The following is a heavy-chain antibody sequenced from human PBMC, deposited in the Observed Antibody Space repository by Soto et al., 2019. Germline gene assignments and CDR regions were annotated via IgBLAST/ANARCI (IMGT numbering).Heavy chain of an antibody. CDR2: ISGSGGST. D-gene: IGHD3-22*01. Sequence: GGSLRLSCAASGFTFSSYAMSWVRQAPGKGLEWVSAISGSGGSTYYSTSLKSRLTISKDTSKSQVVLTMTNMDPVDTATYYCARIADGYYDSGGYYWGDRAFDIWGQGTMVTVSS. CDR3: ARIADGYYDSGGYYWGDRAFDI. J-gene: IGHJ3*02. CDR1: GFTFSSYA. V-gene: IGHV3-23*01.